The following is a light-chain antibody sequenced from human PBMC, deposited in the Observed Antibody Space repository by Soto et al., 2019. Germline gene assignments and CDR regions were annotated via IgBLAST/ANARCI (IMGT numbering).Light chain of an antibody. J-gene: IGLJ2*01. CDR3: QSYDISLSAVV. CDR1: SSNIGARYD. Sequence: QSALTQPPSVSGAPGQRVTISCTGSSSNIGARYDVHWYQQVPGTAPKLLIYGNNNRPSGFPDRFSGSKSGSSASLAITGLQAEDDADYYCQSYDISLSAVVFGGGTKVTVL. CDR2: GNN. V-gene: IGLV1-40*01.